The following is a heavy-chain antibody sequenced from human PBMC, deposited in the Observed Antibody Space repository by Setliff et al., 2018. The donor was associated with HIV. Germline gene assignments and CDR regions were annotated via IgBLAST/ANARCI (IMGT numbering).Heavy chain of an antibody. CDR3: ARDDGGYNYAEAFDV. CDR2: ISDGGGGT. V-gene: IGHV3-23*01. J-gene: IGHJ3*01. D-gene: IGHD3-16*01. Sequence: SLRLSCAASGSTFNNYAMIWVRQAPGKGLEWVSAISDGGGGTDYADSVKGRFAISRDNSKNTLYLQMNSLRAEDTAVYYCARDDGGYNYAEAFDVWGQGTVVTVSS. CDR1: GSTFNNYA.